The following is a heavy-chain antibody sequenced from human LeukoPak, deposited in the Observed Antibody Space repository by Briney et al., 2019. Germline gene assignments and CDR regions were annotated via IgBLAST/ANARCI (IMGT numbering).Heavy chain of an antibody. CDR3: ARVAGYCSGGSCYAPDY. CDR1: GGSISSYY. CDR2: IYTSGST. Sequence: PSETLSLTCTVSGGSISSYYWRWIRQPAGKGLEWIGRIYTSGSTNYNPSLKSRVTMSVDTSKNQFSLKLSSVTAADTAVYYCARVAGYCSGGSCYAPDYWGQGTLVTVSS. D-gene: IGHD2-15*01. V-gene: IGHV4-4*07. J-gene: IGHJ4*02.